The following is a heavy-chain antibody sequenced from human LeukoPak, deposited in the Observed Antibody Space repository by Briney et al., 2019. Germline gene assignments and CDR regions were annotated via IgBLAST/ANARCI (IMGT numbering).Heavy chain of an antibody. Sequence: GASVKVSCKASGGTFSSYAISWVRQAPGQGLEWMGRIIPILSIANYAQKFQGRVTITADKSTSTAYMELSSLRSEDTAVYYCARGYDSSGYYSNFDYWGQGTLVTVSS. D-gene: IGHD3-22*01. CDR1: GGTFSSYA. CDR3: ARGYDSSGYYSNFDY. J-gene: IGHJ4*02. V-gene: IGHV1-69*04. CDR2: IIPILSIA.